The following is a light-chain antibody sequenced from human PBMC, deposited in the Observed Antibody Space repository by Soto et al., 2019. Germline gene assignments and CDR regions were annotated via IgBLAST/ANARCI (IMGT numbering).Light chain of an antibody. Sequence: EIGLTQSPATLSVSPGERATLSCRASKSLSNNLAWYQQKPGQATRLLIYGASNRAPGIPDRVSGSGSETDFTLTISRLEPEDFAVYYCQQSGSSRQIPFGKGTRLAI. CDR2: GAS. V-gene: IGKV3-20*01. CDR3: QQSGSSRQIP. CDR1: KSLSNN. J-gene: IGKJ5*01.